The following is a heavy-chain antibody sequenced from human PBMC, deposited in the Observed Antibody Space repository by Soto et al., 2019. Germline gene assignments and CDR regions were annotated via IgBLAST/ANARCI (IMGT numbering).Heavy chain of an antibody. J-gene: IGHJ1*01. CDR1: GYTFTSYA. D-gene: IGHD3-22*01. V-gene: IGHV1-3*01. Sequence: QVQLVQSGAEVKKPGASVKVSCKASGYTFTSYAMHWVRQAPGQRLEWMGWINAGNGNTKYSQKFQGRVTITRDTSASTANMELSSLRSEDTAVYYCARVTTYYYDSSGYFSLWAEYFQHWGQGTLVTVSS. CDR3: ARVTTYYYDSSGYFSLWAEYFQH. CDR2: INAGNGNT.